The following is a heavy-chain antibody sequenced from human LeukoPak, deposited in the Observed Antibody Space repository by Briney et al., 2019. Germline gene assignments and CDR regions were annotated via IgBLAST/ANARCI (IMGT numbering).Heavy chain of an antibody. CDR1: GFIFSNYG. V-gene: IGHV3-30*03. CDR2: ISHDGSAK. D-gene: IGHD4-11*01. J-gene: IGHJ4*02. CDR3: ARSATVTRGSDY. Sequence: GGSLRLSCAASGFIFSNYGIHWVRQAPGKGLEWVAVISHDGSAKYYSDSVEGRFTVSRDNSKNTLYLQMNSLRAEDTAVYYCARSATVTRGSDYWGQGTLVTVSS.